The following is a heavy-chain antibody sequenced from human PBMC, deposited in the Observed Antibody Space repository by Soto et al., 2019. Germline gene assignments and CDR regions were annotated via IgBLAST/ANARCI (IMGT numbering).Heavy chain of an antibody. CDR2: ISYDGSHK. J-gene: IGHJ6*04. CDR1: GFTFSNYG. D-gene: IGHD4-4*01. Sequence: QVQLVESGGGVVQPGRSLRLSCAASGFTFSNYGMHWVRQAPGKGLVWVTVISYDGSHKYYADSVKGRFTITRENYKNTLDLQMTSMRAEDTAVYYCAIRRGDYSNYSWGMDVWGEVTTVTVSS. CDR3: AIRRGDYSNYSWGMDV. V-gene: IGHV3-30*03.